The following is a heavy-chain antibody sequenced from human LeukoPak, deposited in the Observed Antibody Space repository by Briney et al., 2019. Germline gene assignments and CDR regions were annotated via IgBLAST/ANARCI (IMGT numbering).Heavy chain of an antibody. CDR1: GGSISSYY. CDR3: ARRKNVLRYFDRLHAHYFDY. D-gene: IGHD3-9*01. CDR2: IYYSGST. J-gene: IGHJ4*02. V-gene: IGHV4-59*12. Sequence: SETLSLTCTVSGGSISSYYWSWIRQPPGKGLEWIGYIYYSGSTNYNPSLKSRVTISVDTSKNQFSLKLSSVTAADTAVYYCARRKNVLRYFDRLHAHYFDYWGQGTLVTVSS.